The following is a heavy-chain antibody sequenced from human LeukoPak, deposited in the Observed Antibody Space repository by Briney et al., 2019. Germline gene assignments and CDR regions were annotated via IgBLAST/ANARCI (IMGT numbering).Heavy chain of an antibody. CDR2: IYYIWST. J-gene: IGHJ3*02. CDR1: GGSASSYY. V-gene: IGHV4-59*08. D-gene: IGHD1-7*01. Sequence: SETLSLTCTVSGGSASSYYWSWIRQPPGKGLEWIGYIYYIWSTNYNPSLKTRVTISVDTSKNQFSLELSSVTAADTAVYYCASRTGNTVWDDAFDIWGQGTMVTVSS. CDR3: ASRTGNTVWDDAFDI.